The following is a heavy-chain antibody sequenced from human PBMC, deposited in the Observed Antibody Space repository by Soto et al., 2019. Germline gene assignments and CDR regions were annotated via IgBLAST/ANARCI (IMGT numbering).Heavy chain of an antibody. Sequence: PSETLSLTCTVSGGSISSYYWSWIRQPPGKGLEWIGYIYYSGSTNYNPSLKSRVTISVDTSKNQFSLKLSSVTAADTAVYYCGRVGSHYVILTGYYPPDETHYSGQGTLGTV. D-gene: IGHD3-9*01. V-gene: IGHV4-59*01. CDR1: GGSISSYY. CDR3: GRVGSHYVILTGYYPPDETHY. CDR2: IYYSGST. J-gene: IGHJ4*02.